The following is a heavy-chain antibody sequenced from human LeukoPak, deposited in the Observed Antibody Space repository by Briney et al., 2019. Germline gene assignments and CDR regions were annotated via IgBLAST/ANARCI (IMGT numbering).Heavy chain of an antibody. D-gene: IGHD1-26*01. CDR2: IYTSGST. V-gene: IGHV4-4*07. J-gene: IGHJ4*02. CDR1: GGSISSYY. Sequence: PSGTLSLTCTVSGGSISSYYWSWIRQPAGKGLEWIGRIYTSGSTNYNPSLKSRVTMSVDTSKNQFSLKLSSVTAADTAVYYCARGGGSYGPVDFDYWGQGTLVTVSS. CDR3: ARGGGSYGPVDFDY.